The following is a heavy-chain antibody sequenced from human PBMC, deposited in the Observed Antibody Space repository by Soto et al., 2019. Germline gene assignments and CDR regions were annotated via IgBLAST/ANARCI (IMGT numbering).Heavy chain of an antibody. D-gene: IGHD3-3*01. CDR1: GGSISSGGYS. CDR3: ARLITIFGVANWFDP. Sequence: SETLSLTCAVSGGSISSGGYSWSWIRQPPGKGLEWIGYIYHSGSTYYNPSLKSRVTISVDRSKNQFSLKLSSVTAADTAVYYCARLITIFGVANWFDPWGQGTLVTVSS. V-gene: IGHV4-30-2*01. J-gene: IGHJ5*02. CDR2: IYHSGST.